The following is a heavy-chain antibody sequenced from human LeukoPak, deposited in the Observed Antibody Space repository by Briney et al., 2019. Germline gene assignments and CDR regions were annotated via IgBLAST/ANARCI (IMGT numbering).Heavy chain of an antibody. Sequence: SETLSLTCAVYGGSFSGYYWSWIRQPAGKGLEWIGRIYTSGSTNYNPSLKSRVTMSVDTSKNQFSLKLSSVTAADTAVYYCARASSSGWYWVFGPWGQGTLVTVSS. J-gene: IGHJ5*02. CDR2: IYTSGST. CDR3: ARASSSGWYWVFGP. V-gene: IGHV4-59*10. D-gene: IGHD6-19*01. CDR1: GGSFSGYY.